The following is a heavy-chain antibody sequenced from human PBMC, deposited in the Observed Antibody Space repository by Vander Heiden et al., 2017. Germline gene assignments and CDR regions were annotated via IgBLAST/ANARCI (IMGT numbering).Heavy chain of an antibody. CDR1: GFTFTSKG. CDR2: IWYDGSNK. Sequence: QVQLVESGGGVVQPGRSLRLSCAASGFTFTSKGMHWVRQAPGKGLEWVVVIWYDGSNKYYADSVKGRFTISRDNSKNTLYLQMNSLRAEDTAVYYCAREGYSGSYYGSGFDYWGQGTLVTVSS. V-gene: IGHV3-33*01. D-gene: IGHD1-26*01. CDR3: AREGYSGSYYGSGFDY. J-gene: IGHJ4*02.